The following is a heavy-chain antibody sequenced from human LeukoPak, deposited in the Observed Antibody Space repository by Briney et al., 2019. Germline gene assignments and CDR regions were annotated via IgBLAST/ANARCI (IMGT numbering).Heavy chain of an antibody. CDR3: ARGRRELDAFDI. D-gene: IGHD1-26*01. CDR2: IIPILGIA. CDR1: GGTFSSYN. J-gene: IGHJ3*02. Sequence: SVKVSCKASGGTFSSYNISWVREAPGQGLEWMGRIIPILGIANYAQKFQGRVTITADKSTSTAYMELSSLRSEDTAVYYCARGRRELDAFDIWGQGTMVTVSS. V-gene: IGHV1-69*02.